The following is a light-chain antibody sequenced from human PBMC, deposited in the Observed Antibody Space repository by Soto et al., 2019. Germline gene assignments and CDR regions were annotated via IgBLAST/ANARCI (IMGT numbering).Light chain of an antibody. Sequence: DIQMTQSPSTLSASVGDRVTITCRASQSISSWLAWYQQKPGKAPNLLIYKASSLESGVPSRFSDSGSGTEFTLTISSLQPDDFATYYCQQYNSYLYTFGQGTKVDIK. CDR3: QQYNSYLYT. V-gene: IGKV1-5*03. CDR2: KAS. J-gene: IGKJ2*01. CDR1: QSISSW.